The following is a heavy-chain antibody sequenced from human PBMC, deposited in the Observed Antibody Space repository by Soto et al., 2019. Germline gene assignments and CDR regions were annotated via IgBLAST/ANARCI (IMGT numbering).Heavy chain of an antibody. D-gene: IGHD3-22*01. V-gene: IGHV4-4*02. Sequence: QVQLQESGPGLVKPSGTLSLTCAVSGGSISSSNWWSWVRQPPGKGLEWIGEIYHSGSTNYNPSLKSRVTISVDKSKHLFALKLSSVTGADTAVYYCARDGHDSSGYHSFAFWGQVTMVTVAS. CDR1: GGSISSSNW. J-gene: IGHJ3*01. CDR3: ARDGHDSSGYHSFAF. CDR2: IYHSGST.